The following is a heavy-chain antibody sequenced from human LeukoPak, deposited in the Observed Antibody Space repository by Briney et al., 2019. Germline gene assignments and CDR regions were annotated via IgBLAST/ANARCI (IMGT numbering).Heavy chain of an antibody. CDR1: GFTVSSNY. CDR2: IYSGGST. Sequence: PGGSLRLSCAASGFTVSSNYMSWVRQAPGKGLEWVSVIYSGGSTYYADSVKGRFTISRDNSKNTLYLQMNSLRAEDTAVYYCARDGVVRGYYFDYWGQGTLVTVSS. D-gene: IGHD3-10*01. V-gene: IGHV3-66*01. CDR3: ARDGVVRGYYFDY. J-gene: IGHJ4*02.